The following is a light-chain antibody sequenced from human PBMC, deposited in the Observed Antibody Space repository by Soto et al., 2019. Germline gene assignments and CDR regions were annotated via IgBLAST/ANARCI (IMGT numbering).Light chain of an antibody. V-gene: IGKV3-20*01. J-gene: IGKJ4*02. CDR1: QTVRNNY. CDR3: QQFISYRLT. CDR2: DAS. Sequence: EYGLTQSPGTLSLSPGERATLSCRARQTVRNNYLAWYQHKPGQAPRLLIYDASSRATGIPDRFRGGGSGTDFTLAISRLEPEYFAVYYCQQFISYRLTFGGGTKVYIK.